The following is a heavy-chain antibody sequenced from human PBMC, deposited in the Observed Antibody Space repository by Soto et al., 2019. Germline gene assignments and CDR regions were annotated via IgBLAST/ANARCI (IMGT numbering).Heavy chain of an antibody. J-gene: IGHJ3*02. D-gene: IGHD4-17*01. CDR3: AVGLGDYGAFDI. CDR1: GFTFSSYA. Sequence: PGGSLRLSCAASGFTFSSYAMSWVRQAPGKGLEWVSAISGSGGSTYYADSVKGRFTISRDNSKNTLYLQMNSLRAEDTAVYYCAVGLGDYGAFDIWGQGTMVTVSS. CDR2: ISGSGGST. V-gene: IGHV3-23*01.